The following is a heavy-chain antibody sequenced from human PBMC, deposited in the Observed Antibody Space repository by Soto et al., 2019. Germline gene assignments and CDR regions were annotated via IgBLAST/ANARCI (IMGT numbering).Heavy chain of an antibody. CDR3: ATARWELLSDAFDI. V-gene: IGHV1-24*01. J-gene: IGHJ3*02. D-gene: IGHD1-26*01. CDR2: FDPEDGET. Sequence: ASVKLDCKVSGYTLTELSMHWVRQAPGKGLEWMGGFDPEDGETIYAQKFQGRVTMTEDTSTDTAYMELSSLRSEDTAVYYCATARWELLSDAFDIWGQGTMVTVSS. CDR1: GYTLTELS.